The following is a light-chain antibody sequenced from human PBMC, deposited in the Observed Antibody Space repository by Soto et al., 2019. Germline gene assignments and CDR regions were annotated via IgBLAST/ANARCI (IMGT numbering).Light chain of an antibody. CDR1: QSVSSN. CDR2: GAS. CDR3: QQYNNWPPYT. V-gene: IGKV3-15*01. Sequence: DTVMTQSPATLSVSPGERATLSCRASQSVSSNLAWYQQKPGQAPRLLIYGASTRATGIPARFSGSGYGTEFTLTISSLQSEDFAVYYCQQYNNWPPYTFGQGTNLEIK. J-gene: IGKJ2*01.